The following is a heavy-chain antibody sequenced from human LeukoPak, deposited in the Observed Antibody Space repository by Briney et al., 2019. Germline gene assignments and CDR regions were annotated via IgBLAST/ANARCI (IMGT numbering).Heavy chain of an antibody. D-gene: IGHD3-22*01. CDR1: GFTFSSYW. CDR2: INSDGSST. Sequence: PGGALRLSCAASGFTFSSYWRHWVRQAPGKGLVWVSRINSDGSSTSYADSVKGRFTISRDNAKNTLYLQMNSLRAEDTPVYYCARALDDSSGYYPFDYWGQGTLVTVSS. CDR3: ARALDDSSGYYPFDY. V-gene: IGHV3-74*01. J-gene: IGHJ4*02.